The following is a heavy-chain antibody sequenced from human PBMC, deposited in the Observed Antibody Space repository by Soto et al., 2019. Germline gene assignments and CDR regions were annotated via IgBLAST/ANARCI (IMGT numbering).Heavy chain of an antibody. CDR2: IDSSGTIT. CDR3: TRDQSRYSGYPFDY. Sequence: EVQLVESGGGLVQPGGSLRLSCAASGFTFYTYSMNWVRQAPGKGLEWISYIDSSGTITHYADSVKGRFTLSRDNAKNSLYLQMSSLRAEDPAVYYCTRDQSRYSGYPFDYWGQGKMVTVSS. J-gene: IGHJ4*02. V-gene: IGHV3-48*01. CDR1: GFTFYTYS. D-gene: IGHD6-25*01.